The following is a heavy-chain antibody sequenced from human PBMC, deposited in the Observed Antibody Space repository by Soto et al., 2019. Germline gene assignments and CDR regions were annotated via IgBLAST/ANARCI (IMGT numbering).Heavy chain of an antibody. CDR1: GGTFSSYP. V-gene: IGHV1-69*04. CDR2: IIPILGIA. J-gene: IGHJ4*02. Sequence: ASLKVSCKASGGTFSSYPISWVRQAPGQGLEWMGRIIPILGIANYAQKFQGRVTITADKSTSTAYMELSSLRSEDTAVYYCARAPRSGYDSTFDYWGQGTLVTVSS. D-gene: IGHD5-12*01. CDR3: ARAPRSGYDSTFDY.